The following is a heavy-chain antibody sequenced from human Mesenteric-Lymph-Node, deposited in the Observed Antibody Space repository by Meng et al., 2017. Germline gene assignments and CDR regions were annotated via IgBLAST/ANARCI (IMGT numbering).Heavy chain of an antibody. CDR2: INHSGST. Sequence: SETLSLTCAVYGGSFSGYYWSWIRQPPGKGLEWIGEINHSGSTNYNPSLKSRVTISVDTSKNQFSLKLSSVTAADTAVYYCARRPIAAAGTEAYYFDYWGQGTLVTVSS. CDR3: ARRPIAAAGTEAYYFDY. CDR1: GGSFSGYY. V-gene: IGHV4-34*01. D-gene: IGHD6-13*01. J-gene: IGHJ4*02.